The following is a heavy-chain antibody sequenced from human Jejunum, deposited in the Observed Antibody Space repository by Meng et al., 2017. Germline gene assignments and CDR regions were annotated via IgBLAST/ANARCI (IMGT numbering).Heavy chain of an antibody. Sequence: QVPLVESGGGLVKPGGSLRLSCAASGFTFSDDYMSWIRQAPGKGLEWVSYMSSSGSVRYYADSAKGRFTISRDNAKNLLYLQMNSLRAEDTAVYYCARTQGGRRLVDYWGQGTLVTVSS. D-gene: IGHD6-25*01. V-gene: IGHV3-11*01. CDR2: MSSSGSVR. CDR1: GFTFSDDY. J-gene: IGHJ4*02. CDR3: ARTQGGRRLVDY.